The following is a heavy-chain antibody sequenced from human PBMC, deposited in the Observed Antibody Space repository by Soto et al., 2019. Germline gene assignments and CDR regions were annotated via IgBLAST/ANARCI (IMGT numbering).Heavy chain of an antibody. CDR3: AKGVGATTDYFDF. Sequence: GGSLRLSCAASGFTFSSYAMSWVRQAPGKGLDWVSTISGSGQSTYYADSVKGRFTISRDNSKNTLYLQMNSLRAEDTAVYYCAKGVGATTDYFDFWGQGALVTVPQ. CDR2: ISGSGQST. V-gene: IGHV3-23*01. D-gene: IGHD1-26*01. J-gene: IGHJ4*02. CDR1: GFTFSSYA.